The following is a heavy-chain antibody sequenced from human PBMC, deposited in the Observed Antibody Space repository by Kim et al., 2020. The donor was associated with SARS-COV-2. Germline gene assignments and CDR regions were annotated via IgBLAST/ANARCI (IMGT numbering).Heavy chain of an antibody. Sequence: SETLSLTCAVYGGSFSGYYWSWIRQPPGKGLEWVGEINHSGSTNYNPSLKSRVTISVDTSKNHFSLKLSSVTAADTAAYYFSRHTGAGVVVAATRGGWF. D-gene: IGHD2-15*01. CDR1: GGSFSGYY. J-gene: IGHJ5*01. CDR3: SRHTGAGVVVAATRGGWF. V-gene: IGHV4-34*01. CDR2: INHSGST.